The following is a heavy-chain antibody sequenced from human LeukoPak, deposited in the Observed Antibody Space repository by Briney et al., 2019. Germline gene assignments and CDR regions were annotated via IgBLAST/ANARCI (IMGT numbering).Heavy chain of an antibody. V-gene: IGHV4-59*01. D-gene: IGHD6-13*01. Sequence: PSETLSLTRTVSGGSISSYYWSWIRQPPGKGLEWIGYIYYSGSTNYNPSLKSRVTISVDTSKNQFSLKLSSVTAADTAVYYCARISSSWYLKNYGMDVWGQGTTVTVSS. J-gene: IGHJ6*02. CDR2: IYYSGST. CDR3: ARISSSWYLKNYGMDV. CDR1: GGSISSYY.